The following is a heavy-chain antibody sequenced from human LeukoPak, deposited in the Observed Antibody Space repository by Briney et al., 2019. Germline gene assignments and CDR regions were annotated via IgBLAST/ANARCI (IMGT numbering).Heavy chain of an antibody. CDR1: GFTFSSYA. Sequence: PGRSLRLSCAASGFTFSSYAMHWVRQAPGKGLEWVAVISYDGSNKYYADSVKGRFTISRDNSKNTLYLQMNSLRAEDTAVYYCARAYYYDTPYFDYWGQGTLVTVSS. J-gene: IGHJ4*02. CDR2: ISYDGSNK. V-gene: IGHV3-30-3*01. D-gene: IGHD3-22*01. CDR3: ARAYYYDTPYFDY.